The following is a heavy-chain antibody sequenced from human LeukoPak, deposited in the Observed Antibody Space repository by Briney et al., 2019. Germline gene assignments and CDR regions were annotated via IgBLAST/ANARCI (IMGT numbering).Heavy chain of an antibody. CDR1: GGTFSSYA. D-gene: IGHD4-17*01. CDR2: IVPMFRIV. CDR3: ARDGDYGDYSFDYYYGMDV. Sequence: ASVKVSCKAPGGTFSSYAICWVRQAPGQGLEWMGRIVPMFRIVDYAPKLQGRVTMTTDTSTSTAYMELRSLRSDDTAVYYCARDGDYGDYSFDYYYGMDVWGQGTTVTVSS. V-gene: IGHV1-69*04. J-gene: IGHJ6*02.